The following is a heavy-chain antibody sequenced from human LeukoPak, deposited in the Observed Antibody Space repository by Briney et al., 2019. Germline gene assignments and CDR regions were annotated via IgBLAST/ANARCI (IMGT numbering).Heavy chain of an antibody. CDR3: ARLAPWWQVSAAGGGNWFDP. CDR1: GGSISSSSYY. CDR2: IYYSGST. D-gene: IGHD6-13*01. Sequence: PSETLSLTCTVSGGSISSSSYYWGWIRQPPGKGLEWIGSIYYSGSTYYNPSLKSRVTISVNTSKNQFSLKLSSVTAADTAVYYCARLAPWWQVSAAGGGNWFDPWGQGTLVTVSS. V-gene: IGHV4-39*07. J-gene: IGHJ5*02.